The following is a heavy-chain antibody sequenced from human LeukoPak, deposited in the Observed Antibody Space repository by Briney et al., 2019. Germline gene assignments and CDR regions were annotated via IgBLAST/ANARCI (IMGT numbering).Heavy chain of an antibody. CDR2: ICYSGST. Sequence: PSETLSLTCTVSGGSISSSSYYWGWIRQPPGKGLEWIGSICYSGSTYYNPSLKSRVTISVDTSKNQFSLKLSSVTAADTAVYYCARQAYSNHHFDYWGQGTLVTVSS. CDR3: ARQAYSNHHFDY. D-gene: IGHD4-11*01. V-gene: IGHV4-39*01. CDR1: GGSISSSSYY. J-gene: IGHJ4*02.